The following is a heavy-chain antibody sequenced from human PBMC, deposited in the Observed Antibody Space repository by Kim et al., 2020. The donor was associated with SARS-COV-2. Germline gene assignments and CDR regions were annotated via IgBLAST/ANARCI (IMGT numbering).Heavy chain of an antibody. V-gene: IGHV1-8*01. Sequence: QNFQGRVTMTRQTSIRTASMELSSMRSEDTAVYYCARSARYSSNDDAFDIWGQGTMVTVSS. D-gene: IGHD6-13*01. CDR3: ARSARYSSNDDAFDI. J-gene: IGHJ3*02.